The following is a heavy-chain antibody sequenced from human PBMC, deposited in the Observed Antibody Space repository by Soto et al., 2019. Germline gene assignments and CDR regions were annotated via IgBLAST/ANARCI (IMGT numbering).Heavy chain of an antibody. D-gene: IGHD1-26*01. CDR2: MSPDGSEK. CDR3: ARDPVEWELLLDY. J-gene: IGHJ4*02. CDR1: GFIFTHYY. Sequence: EVQLVESGGGLVQPGGSLRLSCAASGFIFTHYYMGWVRHAPGKGLEWVANMSPDGSEKFYVDSVKGRFTISRDNAKNSLYLHMNSLRAEDTAVYYCARDPVEWELLLDYWGQGTLVTVSS. V-gene: IGHV3-7*04.